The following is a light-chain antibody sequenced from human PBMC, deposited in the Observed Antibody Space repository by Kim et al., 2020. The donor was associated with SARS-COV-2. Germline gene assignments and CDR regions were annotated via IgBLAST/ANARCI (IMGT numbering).Light chain of an antibody. CDR3: QQNDVLPIT. Sequence: DIQMTQSPSSLSAFVGDRVTITCQATQVIRKFLNWYQQRPGKAPKLLIYDVSNLQTGVPSRFSGSGYGTEFTLTISSLQPEDFATYYCQQNDVLPITFGQGTRLEIK. J-gene: IGKJ5*01. V-gene: IGKV1-33*01. CDR1: QVIRKF. CDR2: DVS.